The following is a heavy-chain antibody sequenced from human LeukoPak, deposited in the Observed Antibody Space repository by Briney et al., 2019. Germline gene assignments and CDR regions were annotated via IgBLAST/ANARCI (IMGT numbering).Heavy chain of an antibody. CDR2: INPNSGGT. D-gene: IGHD2-15*01. V-gene: IGHV1-2*02. CDR3: ARGYCSGGSCNPFDY. Sequence: ASVKVSCKASGYTFTGYYMHWVRQAPGQGLEWMGWINPNSGGTNYAQKFQGRVTMTRDTSISTAYMELGRLRSDDTAVYYCARGYCSGGSCNPFDYWGQGTLVTVSS. J-gene: IGHJ4*02. CDR1: GYTFTGYY.